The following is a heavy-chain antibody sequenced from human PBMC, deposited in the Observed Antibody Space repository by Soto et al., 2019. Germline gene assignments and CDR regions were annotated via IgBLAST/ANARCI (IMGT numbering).Heavy chain of an antibody. V-gene: IGHV3-33*01. J-gene: IGHJ3*02. CDR1: GFTFSTYG. CDR2: TWNDGSHK. Sequence: QVQLVESGGGVVKPGRSLRLSCVASGFTFSTYGMHWVRQAPGKGLEWVAMTWNDGSHKYYADPVKDRFTISRDNFKNTLYLQINSLRDEDSAVYYCTTELNDMQAFDIWGQGTIVTVSS. CDR3: TTELNDMQAFDI. D-gene: IGHD1-1*01.